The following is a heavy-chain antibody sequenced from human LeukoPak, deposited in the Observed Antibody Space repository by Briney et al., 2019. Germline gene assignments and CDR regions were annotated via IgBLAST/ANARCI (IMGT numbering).Heavy chain of an antibody. Sequence: SETLSLTCTVSSDSISSGDYYWSWIRQPAGKGLEFIGYINKNGGTYYNPPLKSRVSISVDTSKNQFSPKLTSVTAADTAVYFCAREHKSYGDYPYYFDSWGQGTLVTVSS. CDR1: SDSISSGDYY. CDR2: INKNGGT. J-gene: IGHJ4*02. V-gene: IGHV4-30-4*01. D-gene: IGHD4-17*01. CDR3: AREHKSYGDYPYYFDS.